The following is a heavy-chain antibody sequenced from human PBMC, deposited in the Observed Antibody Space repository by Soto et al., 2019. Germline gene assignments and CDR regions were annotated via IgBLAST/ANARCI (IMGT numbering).Heavy chain of an antibody. V-gene: IGHV1-18*01. CDR1: GYTFTSYG. CDR2: ISAYNGNT. J-gene: IGHJ4*02. Sequence: QVQLVQSGAEVKKPGASVKVSCKASGYTFTSYGISWVRQAPGQGLEWMGWISAYNGNTNYAQKRQGRVTMTTDTATSTAYRELRSLRSDDTAVYYCEGGGWSWAGQLDGYWGQGSLVTVCS. D-gene: IGHD3-10*01. CDR3: EGGGWSWAGQLDGY.